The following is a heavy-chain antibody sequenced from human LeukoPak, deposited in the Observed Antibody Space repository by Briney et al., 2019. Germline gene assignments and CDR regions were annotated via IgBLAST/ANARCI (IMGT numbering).Heavy chain of an antibody. V-gene: IGHV3-30*04. J-gene: IGHJ3*02. Sequence: GGSRRLSCAGSGFTFSTFAMHWVRQAPGKGLEWVAILSYDGSSKYYADSVKGRFTTSRDNAKNSLYLQMNSLRAEDTAVYYCARAWGNDAFDIWGQGTMVTVSS. CDR2: LSYDGSSK. D-gene: IGHD3-16*01. CDR3: ARAWGNDAFDI. CDR1: GFTFSTFA.